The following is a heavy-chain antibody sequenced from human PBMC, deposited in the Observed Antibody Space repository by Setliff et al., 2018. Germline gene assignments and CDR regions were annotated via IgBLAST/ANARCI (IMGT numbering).Heavy chain of an antibody. Sequence: SVKVSCKASGCTFSSYGISWVRQAPGQGLEWMGGIIPIFGTANYAQKFQGRVTITADESTSTAYMELSSLRSEDTAVYYCARVSRTIVGARGFDYWGQGTLVTVSS. CDR2: IIPIFGTA. J-gene: IGHJ4*02. CDR3: ARVSRTIVGARGFDY. CDR1: GCTFSSYG. D-gene: IGHD1-26*01. V-gene: IGHV1-69*13.